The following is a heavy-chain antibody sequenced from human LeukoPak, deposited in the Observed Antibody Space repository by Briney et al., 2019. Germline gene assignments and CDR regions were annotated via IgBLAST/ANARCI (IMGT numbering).Heavy chain of an antibody. V-gene: IGHV1-2*02. J-gene: IGHJ3*01. Sequence: GASVKVSCKASGYTFTCYYMHWVRQAPGQGLEWVGWINPNSGGTYYAQKFQGRVTMTRDTSISSAYMELSSLRSDDTAVYYCARDRRGEKDFDVWGPGTMVTVSS. CDR2: INPNSGGT. CDR1: GYTFTCYY. CDR3: ARDRRGEKDFDV.